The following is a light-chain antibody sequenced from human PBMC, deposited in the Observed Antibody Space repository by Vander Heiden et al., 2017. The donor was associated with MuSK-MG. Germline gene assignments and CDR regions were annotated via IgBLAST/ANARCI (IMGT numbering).Light chain of an antibody. Sequence: DIQMTQSPSSLSASVGDRVTIPCQASADISNYLNWYQQKPGKAPKVLIYDASNLEAGVPTRFSGSGSGTHCTFTINSLQPEDMGTYYCQQYDNRPLSFGQGTKLQIK. J-gene: IGKJ2*01. V-gene: IGKV1-33*01. CDR1: ADISNY. CDR2: DAS. CDR3: QQYDNRPLS.